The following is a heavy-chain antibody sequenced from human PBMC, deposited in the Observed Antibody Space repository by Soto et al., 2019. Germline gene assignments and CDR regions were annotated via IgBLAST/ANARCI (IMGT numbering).Heavy chain of an antibody. J-gene: IGHJ6*02. V-gene: IGHV1-2*02. CDR2: INPKFGDT. CDR1: GYTFTAYH. CDR3: ARNMDYYYGRGSGNGHGV. D-gene: IGHD3-10*02. Sequence: QVRLVQSGAEVKEPGDSVRVSCEASGYTFTAYHIHWVRQAPGQGLEWMGWINPKFGDTGYAQDFQVRVSMPRDTSISTVYMRLGSLTSDDTAISWCARNMDYYYGRGSGNGHGVWGQGTTVTVFS.